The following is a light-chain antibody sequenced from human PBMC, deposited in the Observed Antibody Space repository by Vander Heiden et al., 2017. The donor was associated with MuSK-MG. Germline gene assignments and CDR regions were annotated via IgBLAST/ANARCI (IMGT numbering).Light chain of an antibody. CDR1: SSDIGGYNY. CDR3: ASYTSTTIPV. CDR2: DVT. Sequence: QSALTQPASVSGSPGQSIPISCTGTSSDIGGYNYVSWYQHHPGKAPKLMIYDVTSRPSGVSTRFSGSKSGNTASLTISGLQAEDEADYYCASYTSTTIPVFGGGTKLTVL. J-gene: IGLJ3*02. V-gene: IGLV2-14*03.